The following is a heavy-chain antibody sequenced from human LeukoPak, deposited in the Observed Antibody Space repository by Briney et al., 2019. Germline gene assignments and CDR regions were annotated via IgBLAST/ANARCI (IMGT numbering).Heavy chain of an antibody. CDR3: ARVGSIAAAGSLILPDY. CDR1: GYTFTSYD. Sequence: GASVKVSCKASGYTFTSYDINWVRQATGQGLEWMGWMNPNSGNTGYAQKFQGRVTMTRNTSISTAYMELSSLRSEDTAVYYCARVGSIAAAGSLILPDYWGQGTLVTVSS. V-gene: IGHV1-8*01. CDR2: MNPNSGNT. D-gene: IGHD6-13*01. J-gene: IGHJ4*02.